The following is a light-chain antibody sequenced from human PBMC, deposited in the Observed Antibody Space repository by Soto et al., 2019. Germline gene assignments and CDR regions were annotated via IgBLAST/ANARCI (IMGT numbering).Light chain of an antibody. J-gene: IGKJ1*01. Sequence: EIVLTPSPGALSLSPGERATLSCRASQSVSSSYLAWYQQKPGQAPRLLIYGASSRDTGIPDRFSGSRSGTDFPLTISRLEPEDFAVYYCQQYGGSPQTFGQGTKVEIK. CDR3: QQYGGSPQT. V-gene: IGKV3-20*01. CDR2: GAS. CDR1: QSVSSSY.